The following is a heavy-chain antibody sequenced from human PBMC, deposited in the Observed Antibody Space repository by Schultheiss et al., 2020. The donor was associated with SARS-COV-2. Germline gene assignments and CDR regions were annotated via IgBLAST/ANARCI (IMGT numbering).Heavy chain of an antibody. CDR3: AREPEYDFWSGHSSYYYYGMDV. D-gene: IGHD3-3*01. CDR1: GGTFSSYA. CDR2: IIPIFGTA. V-gene: IGHV1-69*13. J-gene: IGHJ6*02. Sequence: SVKVSCKASGGTFSSYAISWVRQAPGQGLEWMGGIIPIFGTANYAQKFQGRVTITADESTSTAYMELSSLRSEDTAVYYCAREPEYDFWSGHSSYYYYGMDVWGQGTTVTVSS.